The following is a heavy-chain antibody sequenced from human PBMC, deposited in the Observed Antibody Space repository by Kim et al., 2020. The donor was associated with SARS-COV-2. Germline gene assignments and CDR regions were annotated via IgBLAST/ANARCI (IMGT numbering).Heavy chain of an antibody. J-gene: IGHJ4*02. D-gene: IGHD5-18*01. V-gene: IGHV4-39*01. CDR1: GGSISSSSYF. CDR2: FYYSGST. CDR3: ARHGRISYAYGY. Sequence: SETLSLTCTVSGGSISSSSYFWGWIRQPPGKGLEWIGSFYYSGSTYYNPSLKSRVTLSVDASKNQFSLKLSSVTSADTAVYYCARHGRISYAYGYWGQGTLVTVSS.